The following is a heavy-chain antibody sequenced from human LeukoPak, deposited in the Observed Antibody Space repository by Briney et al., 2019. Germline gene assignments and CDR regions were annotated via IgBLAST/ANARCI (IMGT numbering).Heavy chain of an antibody. J-gene: IGHJ3*02. CDR1: GGTFSSYA. CDR2: MNPNSGNT. V-gene: IGHV1-8*03. Sequence: APVKVSCKASGGTFSSYAISWVRQATGQGLEWMGWMNPNSGNTGYAQKFQGRVTITRNTSISTAYMELSSLRSEDTAVHYCARRAPYDAFDIWGQGTMVTVSS. CDR3: ARRAPYDAFDI.